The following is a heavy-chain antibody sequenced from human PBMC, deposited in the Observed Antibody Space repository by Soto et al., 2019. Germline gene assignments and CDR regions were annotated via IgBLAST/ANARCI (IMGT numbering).Heavy chain of an antibody. CDR2: INTNTGNP. J-gene: IGHJ3*02. D-gene: IGHD6-6*01. Sequence: ASVKVSCKASGYTFTSYAMNWVRQAPGQGLEWMGWINTNTGNPTYAQGFTGRFVFSLDTSVSTAYLQISSLKAEDTAVYYCARAHTSSIAARPGAFDIWGQGTMVTVSS. CDR1: GYTFTSYA. CDR3: ARAHTSSIAARPGAFDI. V-gene: IGHV7-4-1*02.